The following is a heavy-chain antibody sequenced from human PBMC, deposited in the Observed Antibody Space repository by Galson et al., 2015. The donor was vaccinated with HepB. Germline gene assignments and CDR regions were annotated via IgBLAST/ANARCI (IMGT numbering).Heavy chain of an antibody. CDR1: GVSIKTSNYY. CDR3: ARVGRDLGPARNYFRMDV. J-gene: IGHJ6*02. Sequence: TLSLTCSVSGVSIKTSNYYWSWIRQRPGKGLEWIGSISYSGSTYHNPSLRSRLSMSIDTSGNHFSLNVTSVTSAETAVYYCARVGRDLGPARNYFRMDVRGQGTTVDVPS. V-gene: IGHV4-31*03. CDR2: ISYSGST. D-gene: IGHD5-24*01.